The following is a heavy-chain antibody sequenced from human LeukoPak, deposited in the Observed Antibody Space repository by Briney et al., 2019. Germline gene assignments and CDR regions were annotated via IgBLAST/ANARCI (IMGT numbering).Heavy chain of an antibody. CDR2: IIPIFGTA. CDR1: GGTFSSYA. CDR3: AVGYCSSTSCYDNWFDP. D-gene: IGHD2-2*01. J-gene: IGHJ5*02. V-gene: IGHV1-69*13. Sequence: SVTVSCTASGGTFSSYAISWVRQAPGQGLEWMGGIIPIFGTANYAQKFQGRVTITADESTSTAYMELSSLRSEDTAVYYCAVGYCSSTSCYDNWFDPWGQGTLVTVSS.